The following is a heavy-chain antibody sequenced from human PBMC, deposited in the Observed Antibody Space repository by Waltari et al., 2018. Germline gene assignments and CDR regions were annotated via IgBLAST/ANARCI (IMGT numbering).Heavy chain of an antibody. CDR1: GGSISSSSYY. CDR3: ATKRESSASGFDY. V-gene: IGHV4-39*01. D-gene: IGHD6-19*01. Sequence: QLQLQESGPGLVKPSETLSFTCTVSGGSISSSSYYWGWIRQPPGKGLEWIGSIYYSGSTYYNPSLKSRVTISVDTSKNQFSLKLSSVTAADTAVYYYATKRESSASGFDYWGQGTLVTVSS. CDR2: IYYSGST. J-gene: IGHJ4*02.